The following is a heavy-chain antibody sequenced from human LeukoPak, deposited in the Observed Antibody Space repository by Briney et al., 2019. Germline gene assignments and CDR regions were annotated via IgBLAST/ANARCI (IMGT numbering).Heavy chain of an antibody. Sequence: PSETLSLTCTVSGGSISSGDYYWSWIRQPPGKALEWIGYIYYSGSTYYNPSLKSRVTISVDTSKNQFSLKLSSVTAADTAVYYCARVTDRFLASQFDYWGQGTLVTVSS. D-gene: IGHD3-3*01. CDR1: GGSISSGDYY. V-gene: IGHV4-30-4*01. CDR2: IYYSGST. CDR3: ARVTDRFLASQFDY. J-gene: IGHJ4*02.